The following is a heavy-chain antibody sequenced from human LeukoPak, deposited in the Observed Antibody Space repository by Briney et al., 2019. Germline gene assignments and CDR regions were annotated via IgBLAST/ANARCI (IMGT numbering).Heavy chain of an antibody. CDR1: GGSFSGYY. V-gene: IGHV4-34*01. CDR3: ARGGNYYGSP. J-gene: IGHJ4*02. CDR2: INHSGST. D-gene: IGHD3-10*01. Sequence: SETLSLTCAVYGGSFSGYYSSWIRQPPGKGLEWIGEINHSGSTNYNPSLKSRVTISVDTSKNQFSLKLSSVTAADTAVYYCARGGNYYGSPWGQGTLVTVSS.